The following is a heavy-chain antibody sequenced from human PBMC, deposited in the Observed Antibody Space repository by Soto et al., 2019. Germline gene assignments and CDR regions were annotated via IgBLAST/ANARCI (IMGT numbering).Heavy chain of an antibody. Sequence: QVQLVQSGAEVKKPGSSVKVSCKASGGTFSSYAISWVRQAPGQGLEWMGGIIPIFGTANYAQKFQGRVTITADESTSTDYMELSSLRSEDTAVYYCARVVSGSTEVYYYGMDVWGQGTTVTVSS. CDR2: IIPIFGTA. J-gene: IGHJ6*02. V-gene: IGHV1-69*01. CDR1: GGTFSSYA. D-gene: IGHD3-10*01. CDR3: ARVVSGSTEVYYYGMDV.